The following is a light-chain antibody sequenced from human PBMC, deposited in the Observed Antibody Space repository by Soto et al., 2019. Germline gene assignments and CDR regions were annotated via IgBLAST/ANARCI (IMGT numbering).Light chain of an antibody. CDR3: QQYDRYPLT. V-gene: IGKV1-5*03. CDR1: QSISSW. CDR2: KAS. Sequence: DIQMTQSPSTLSASVGDRVTITCRASQSISSWLAWYQQKPGKAPNLLIYKASSLESGVPSRLSGSGSGTEFNLTVSRLQPDYFATYYFQQYDRYPLTFGGGTKVEIK. J-gene: IGKJ4*01.